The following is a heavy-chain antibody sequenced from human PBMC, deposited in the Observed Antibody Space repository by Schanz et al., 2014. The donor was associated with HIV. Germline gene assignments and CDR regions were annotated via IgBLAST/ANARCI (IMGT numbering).Heavy chain of an antibody. Sequence: VQVVESGGGVVQPGRSLRLSCAASGFTFSTNDMHWVRQLPGKGLEWVAVISHNGNNDYYAESVKGRFTISRDNSKNTLDLQMNNLKPEDTAVYYCAKAGLFFGQLWLGFFDYWGQGAQVTVSS. D-gene: IGHD3-10*01. CDR1: GFTFSTND. V-gene: IGHV3-30*18. CDR3: AKAGLFFGQLWLGFFDY. CDR2: ISHNGNND. J-gene: IGHJ4*02.